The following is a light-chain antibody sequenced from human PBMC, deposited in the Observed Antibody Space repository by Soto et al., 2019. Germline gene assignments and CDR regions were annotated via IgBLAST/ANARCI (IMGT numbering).Light chain of an antibody. CDR3: QQYDSSPYT. J-gene: IGKJ2*01. CDR2: GAS. Sequence: EIVLTQSPGTLSLSPGEGVTLSCRASQSVSSSYLAWYQQKPGQAPRLLIYGASSRATDIPDRFSGSGSGTDFTLTISRLEPEDFAVYYCQQYDSSPYTFCQGTKLEIK. CDR1: QSVSSSY. V-gene: IGKV3-20*01.